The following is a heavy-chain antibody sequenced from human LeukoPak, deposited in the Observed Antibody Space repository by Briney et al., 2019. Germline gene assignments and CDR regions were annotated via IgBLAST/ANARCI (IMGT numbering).Heavy chain of an antibody. CDR1: GYTFISYD. CDR3: AREGVSTIFGARH. J-gene: IGHJ4*02. V-gene: IGHV1-8*01. D-gene: IGHD3-3*01. CDR2: MNPNSGIT. Sequence: ASVKVSCKASGYTFISYDINWVRQATGQGLEWMGWMNPNSGITGYAQKFQGRVTMTTDTSTSTAYMELRSLRSDDTAVYYCAREGVSTIFGARHWGQGTLVTVSS.